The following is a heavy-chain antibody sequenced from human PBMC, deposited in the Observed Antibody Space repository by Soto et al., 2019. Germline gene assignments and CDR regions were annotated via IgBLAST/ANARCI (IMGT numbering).Heavy chain of an antibody. CDR1: GFTFSSYD. Sequence: GGSLRLSCAASGFTFSSYDMSWVRQAPGKGLEWVSAIGASGGRKYYAASKNGLFTISRNNSKNSLHLQMNRLGAEDTVVYYCWKDEAVASCNYFYYGMDVWGQGTTVTVSS. CDR3: WKDEAVASCNYFYYGMDV. CDR2: IGASGGRK. D-gene: IGHD6-19*01. J-gene: IGHJ6*02. V-gene: IGHV3-23*01.